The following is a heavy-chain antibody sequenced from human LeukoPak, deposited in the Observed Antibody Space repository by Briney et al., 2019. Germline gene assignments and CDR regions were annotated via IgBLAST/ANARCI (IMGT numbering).Heavy chain of an antibody. CDR3: VEEAGSVAGRFDH. Sequence: GGSLRLSCAASGLIFSNYGMHWVRQAPGKGLEWVTFIQYDGISKYYADSVKGRFTISRDNSKNTLYLQMNSLRPEDTTVYYCVEEAGSVAGRFDHWGPGNMVTVSS. CDR1: GLIFSNYG. CDR2: IQYDGISK. J-gene: IGHJ4*02. D-gene: IGHD6-19*01. V-gene: IGHV3-30*02.